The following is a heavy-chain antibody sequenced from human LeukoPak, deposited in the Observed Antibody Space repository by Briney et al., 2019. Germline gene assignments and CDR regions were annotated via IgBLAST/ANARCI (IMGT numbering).Heavy chain of an antibody. J-gene: IGHJ5*02. Sequence: SVKVSCKASGGTFSSYAISWVRQAPGQGLEWMGGIIPIVGTANSAQNFQGRLTITSAESTSTAYIALSSLPPEDTAVYYFPRVGDGSTSDLTWFDRWGQGTLVTVPS. D-gene: IGHD6-6*01. CDR3: PRVGDGSTSDLTWFDR. CDR1: GGTFSSYA. V-gene: IGHV1-69*13. CDR2: IIPIVGTA.